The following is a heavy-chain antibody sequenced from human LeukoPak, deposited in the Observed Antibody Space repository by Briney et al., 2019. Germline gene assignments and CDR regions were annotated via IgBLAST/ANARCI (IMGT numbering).Heavy chain of an antibody. V-gene: IGHV3-23*01. D-gene: IGHD3-10*01. Sequence: GGSLRLSCAASGFTFSSYGMSWVRQAPGKGLEWVSAISGSGGSTYYADSVEGRFTISRDNSKNTLYLQMNSLRAEDTAVYYCAHGSGSYYGYYFDYWGQGTLVTVSS. CDR1: GFTFSSYG. J-gene: IGHJ4*02. CDR3: AHGSGSYYGYYFDY. CDR2: ISGSGGST.